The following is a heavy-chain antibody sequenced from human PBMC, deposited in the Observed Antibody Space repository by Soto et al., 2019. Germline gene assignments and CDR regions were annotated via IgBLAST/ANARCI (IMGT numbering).Heavy chain of an antibody. D-gene: IGHD6-19*01. V-gene: IGHV4-4*02. CDR3: ASNHIAVAGTLYYFDY. CDR1: GGSINSSNW. Sequence: SETLSLTCAISGGSINSSNWWSWVSQPPGKGLEWIGEIYHSGSTNYNPSLKSRVTISVDKSKNQFSLKLSSVTAADTAVYYCASNHIAVAGTLYYFDYWGQGTLVTVS. J-gene: IGHJ4*02. CDR2: IYHSGST.